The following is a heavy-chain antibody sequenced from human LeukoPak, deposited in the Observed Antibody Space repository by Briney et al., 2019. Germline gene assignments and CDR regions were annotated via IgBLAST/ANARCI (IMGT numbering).Heavy chain of an antibody. CDR2: INHSGST. J-gene: IGHJ4*02. Sequence: SETLPLTCAVYGGSFSGYYWSWIRQPPGKGLEWIGEINHSGSTNYNPSLKSRVTISVDTSKNQFSLKLSSVTAADTAVYYCARARDGLNDYWGQGTLVTVSS. D-gene: IGHD5-24*01. CDR3: ARARDGLNDY. V-gene: IGHV4-34*01. CDR1: GGSFSGYY.